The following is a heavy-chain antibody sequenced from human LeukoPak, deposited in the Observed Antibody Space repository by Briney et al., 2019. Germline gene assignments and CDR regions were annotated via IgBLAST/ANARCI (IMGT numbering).Heavy chain of an antibody. CDR2: IKQDGSEK. CDR1: GFTVSSNY. Sequence: PGGSLRLSCAASGFTVSSNYMSWVRQAPGKGLEWVANIKQDGSEKYYVDSVKGRFTISRDNAKNSLYLQMNSLRAEDTAVYYCARDPGTTIAFDIWGQGTMVTVSS. CDR3: ARDPGTTIAFDI. V-gene: IGHV3-7*05. D-gene: IGHD1-7*01. J-gene: IGHJ3*02.